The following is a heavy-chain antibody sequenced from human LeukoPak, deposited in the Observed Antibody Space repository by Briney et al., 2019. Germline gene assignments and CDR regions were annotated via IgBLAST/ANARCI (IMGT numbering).Heavy chain of an antibody. CDR3: ARHIWFGESGGMDV. D-gene: IGHD3-10*01. Sequence: GESLKISCKGSGYRFTSYWISWVRQMPGKGLEWMGKIDPSDSYTDYSPSFQGHVTISAAKSISTAYLQWSSLKASDTAMYYCARHIWFGESGGMDVWGQGTTVTVSS. CDR2: IDPSDSYT. V-gene: IGHV5-10-1*01. CDR1: GYRFTSYW. J-gene: IGHJ6*02.